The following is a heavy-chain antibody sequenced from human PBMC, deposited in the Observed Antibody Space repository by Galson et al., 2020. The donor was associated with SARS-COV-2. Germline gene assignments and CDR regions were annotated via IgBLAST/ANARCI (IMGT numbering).Heavy chain of an antibody. CDR2: LKSRPDGGTT. Sequence: GGSLRLSCAASGFTLTNAWINWVRQAPGKGLEWVGRLKSRPDGGTTDHAAPVKGRFTISTDDSKNTLYLQMNSLKTEDTAVYYCTTFFSVLYSFDYYYCMDIWGKGTTVTVSS. V-gene: IGHV3-15*01. CDR1: GFTLTNAW. CDR3: TTFFSVLYSFDYYYCMDI. D-gene: IGHD2-8*01. J-gene: IGHJ6*03.